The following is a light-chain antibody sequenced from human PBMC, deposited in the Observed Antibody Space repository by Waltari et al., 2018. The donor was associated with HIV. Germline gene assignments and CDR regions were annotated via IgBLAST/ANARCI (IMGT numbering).Light chain of an antibody. Sequence: DIVMTQSPDSLAVSLGERATINCKSSQSVLYSSNNKNYLAWYQRKPGQPPELLIYWASTRESGVPDRFSGSGSATDFTLTISSLQAEDVAVYYCQQYYSTPLTFGGGTQVEIK. J-gene: IGKJ4*01. V-gene: IGKV4-1*01. CDR2: WAS. CDR1: QSVLYSSNNKNY. CDR3: QQYYSTPLT.